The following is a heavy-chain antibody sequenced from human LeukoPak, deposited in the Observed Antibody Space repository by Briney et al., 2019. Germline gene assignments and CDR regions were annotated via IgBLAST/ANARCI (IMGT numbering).Heavy chain of an antibody. Sequence: SVKVPCKASGTTFRNHAINWVRQAPGQGLEWMGRIIPIGPMVNYAQNFQARVTITADTSTSTAYLELSNLRSEDTAIYYCARTQTPIRGYRSPGYSSGPSGFWGQGTLVSVSS. V-gene: IGHV1-69*04. CDR2: IIPIGPMV. J-gene: IGHJ4*02. CDR1: GTTFRNHA. D-gene: IGHD6-25*01. CDR3: ARTQTPIRGYRSPGYSSGPSGF.